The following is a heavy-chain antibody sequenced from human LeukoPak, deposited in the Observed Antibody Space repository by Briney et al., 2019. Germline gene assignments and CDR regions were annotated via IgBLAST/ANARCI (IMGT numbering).Heavy chain of an antibody. CDR3: AREYYHDSSGYFL. Sequence: SETLSLTCTVSGGSISSGDYDWSWIRQPPGKGLEWIGYIYYSGSTYYNPSLKSRVTISVDTSKNQFSLKLSSVTAADTAVYYCAREYYHDSSGYFLWGQGTLVTVSS. CDR1: GGSISSGDYD. J-gene: IGHJ4*02. V-gene: IGHV4-30-4*08. CDR2: IYYSGST. D-gene: IGHD3-22*01.